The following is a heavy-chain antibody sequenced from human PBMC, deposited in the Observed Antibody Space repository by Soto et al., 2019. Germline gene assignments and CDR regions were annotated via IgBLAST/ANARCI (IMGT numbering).Heavy chain of an antibody. CDR2: IYYSGST. CDR1: GGSISSYY. J-gene: IGHJ5*02. CDR3: ARTVGGIGYCSSTSCPGGWFDP. V-gene: IGHV4-59*01. Sequence: SETLSLTCTVSGGSISSYYWSWIRQPPGKGLEWIGYIYYSGSTNYNPSLKSRVTIPVDTSKNQFSLKLSSVTAADTAVYYCARTVGGIGYCSSTSCPGGWFDPWGQGTLVTVSS. D-gene: IGHD2-2*03.